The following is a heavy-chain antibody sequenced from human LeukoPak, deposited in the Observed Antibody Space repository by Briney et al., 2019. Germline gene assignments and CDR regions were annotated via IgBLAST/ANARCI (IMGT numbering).Heavy chain of an antibody. CDR1: GYTFTGYY. Sequence: GASVKVSCTASGYTFTGYYMHWVRQAPGQGLEWMGRINPNSGGTNYAQKFQGRVTMTRDTSISTAYMELSRLRSGDTAVYYCARGPNTIFGVVGWFDPWGQGTLVTVSS. CDR2: INPNSGGT. D-gene: IGHD3-3*01. V-gene: IGHV1-2*06. CDR3: ARGPNTIFGVVGWFDP. J-gene: IGHJ5*02.